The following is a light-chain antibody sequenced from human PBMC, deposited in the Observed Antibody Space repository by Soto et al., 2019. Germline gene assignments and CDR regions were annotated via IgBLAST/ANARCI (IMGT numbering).Light chain of an antibody. CDR1: QGIGDT. CDR3: QQYNNWPPWT. V-gene: IGKV3-15*01. CDR2: GAS. J-gene: IGKJ1*01. Sequence: EVVMTQSPATLSVSPGEGVTLSCRANQGIGDTLAWYQHKPGQAPGLLIYGASTRATGIPARFSGSGSGTEFTLTISSLQSEDFAVYYCQQYNNWPPWTFGQGTKVDIK.